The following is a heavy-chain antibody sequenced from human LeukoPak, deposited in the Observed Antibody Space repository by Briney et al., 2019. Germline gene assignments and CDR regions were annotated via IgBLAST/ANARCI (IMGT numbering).Heavy chain of an antibody. CDR3: ARSPPDYAFWRGYYFDD. Sequence: GGSLRLSCAASGFTFDDYAMHLVRQAPGKGLEWVSGISWNSGSIVYADSVKGRFTISRDNAKNSLYLQMNSLRAEDTAVYYCARSPPDYAFWRGYYFDDWGQGTLVTVSS. CDR2: ISWNSGSI. D-gene: IGHD3-3*01. J-gene: IGHJ4*02. CDR1: GFTFDDYA. V-gene: IGHV3-9*01.